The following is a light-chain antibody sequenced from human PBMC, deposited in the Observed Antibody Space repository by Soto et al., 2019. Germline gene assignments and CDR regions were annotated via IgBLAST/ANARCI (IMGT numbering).Light chain of an antibody. CDR3: QQSFNLPLT. J-gene: IGKJ1*01. Sequence: DIQMTQSPSSLSASVGETITITCRASQSISSSLNWFQHSPGQPPKLLLFAASNLHAGVPPRFSGSGSGTSFSLTIRSLQPEDFATYYCQQSFNLPLTFGPGT. V-gene: IGKV1-39*01. CDR1: QSISSS. CDR2: AAS.